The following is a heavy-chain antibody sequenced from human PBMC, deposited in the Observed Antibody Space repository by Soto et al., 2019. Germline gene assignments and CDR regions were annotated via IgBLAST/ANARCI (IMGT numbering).Heavy chain of an antibody. Sequence: ASVKVSCKASGYTFTSYYMHWVRQAPGRGLEWMGIINPSGGSTSYAQKFQGRVTMTRDTSTSTVYMELSSLRSEDTAVYYCASTIEAYSSGWYVNYWGQGTLVTVSS. CDR2: INPSGGST. CDR3: ASTIEAYSSGWYVNY. CDR1: GYTFTSYY. V-gene: IGHV1-46*01. D-gene: IGHD6-19*01. J-gene: IGHJ4*02.